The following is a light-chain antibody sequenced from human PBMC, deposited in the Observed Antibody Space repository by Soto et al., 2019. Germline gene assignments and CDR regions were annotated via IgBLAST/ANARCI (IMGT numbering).Light chain of an antibody. Sequence: QSALTQPASVSGSPGQSITISCPGTSSDVGGYNYVSWYQQHPGKAPKLMIYEVSNRPSGVSNRFSGSKSGNTASLTISGLQAEDEADYYCCSYTSSSTLYVFGTGTQLTVL. CDR1: SSDVGGYNY. J-gene: IGLJ1*01. CDR2: EVS. CDR3: CSYTSSSTLYV. V-gene: IGLV2-14*01.